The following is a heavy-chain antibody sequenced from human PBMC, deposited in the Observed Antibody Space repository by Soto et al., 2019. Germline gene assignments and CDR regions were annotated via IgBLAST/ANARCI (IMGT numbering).Heavy chain of an antibody. CDR1: GGSISSDNW. Sequence: QVQLQESGPGLVEPSGTLSLTCVVSGGSISSDNWWSWVRQPPGKGLEWIGEIYHSGSSHYNPSLMSRVTISVDKSKNQFSLKLTSVTAADTAVYYCARDVVWGSYRYTDYWGQGTLVTVSS. D-gene: IGHD3-16*02. J-gene: IGHJ4*02. CDR2: IYHSGSS. CDR3: ARDVVWGSYRYTDY. V-gene: IGHV4-4*02.